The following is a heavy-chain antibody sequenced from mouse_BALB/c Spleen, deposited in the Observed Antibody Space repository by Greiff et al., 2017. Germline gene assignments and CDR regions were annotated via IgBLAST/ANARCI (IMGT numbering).Heavy chain of an antibody. CDR3: ARRWDEWYFDV. J-gene: IGHJ1*01. D-gene: IGHD4-1*01. CDR2: ISYSGST. V-gene: IGHV3-2*02. CDR1: GYSITSDYA. Sequence: EVKLQESGPGLVKPSQSLSLTCTVTGYSITSDYAWNWIRQFPGNKLEWMGYISYSGSTSYNPSLKSRISITRDTSKNQFFLQLNSVTTEDTATYYCARRWDEWYFDVWGAGTTVTVSS.